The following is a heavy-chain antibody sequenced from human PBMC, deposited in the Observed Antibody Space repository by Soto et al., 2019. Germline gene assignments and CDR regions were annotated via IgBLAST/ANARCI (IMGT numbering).Heavy chain of an antibody. CDR2: ISATGGGT. D-gene: IGHD3-16*01. J-gene: IGHJ4*02. V-gene: IGHV3-23*01. CDR1: GFKFSNYA. Sequence: VGSLRLSCAASGFKFSNYAMSWVRQAPGKGLEWVSLISATGGGTYYADSVKGRFTISRDNSHNTLYLQVHSLTAEDTAVYYCAKDRRAGGNSAFYFDFWGQGAQVTVS. CDR3: AKDRRAGGNSAFYFDF.